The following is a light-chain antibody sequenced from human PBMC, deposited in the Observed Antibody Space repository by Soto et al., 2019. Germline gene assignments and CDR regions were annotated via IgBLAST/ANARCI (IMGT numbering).Light chain of an antibody. J-gene: IGLJ1*01. Sequence: QSVLTQPASVSGSPGQSITISCTGTSSDVGGYNYVSCYQHHPGKAPKLMIYDVSNRPSGVSNRFSGSKSGNTASLTISGLQPEDEADYYCCSYTTSNTRQIVFGTGTKVTVL. V-gene: IGLV2-14*03. CDR1: SSDVGGYNY. CDR3: CSYTTSNTRQIV. CDR2: DVS.